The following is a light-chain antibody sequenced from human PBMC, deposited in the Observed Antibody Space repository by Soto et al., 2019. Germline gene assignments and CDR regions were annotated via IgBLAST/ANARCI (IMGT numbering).Light chain of an antibody. Sequence: DIVMTQSPLSLPVTPGEPASISCRPSQSLLQTNGYTYLDWYLQKPGQSPQLLIYLTSIRASGVPDRFSGSGSGTEFTLKISKVEAEDVGVYYCMQSLQTPPWTFGPGTKV. V-gene: IGKV2-28*01. CDR1: QSLLQTNGYTY. J-gene: IGKJ1*01. CDR2: LTS. CDR3: MQSLQTPPWT.